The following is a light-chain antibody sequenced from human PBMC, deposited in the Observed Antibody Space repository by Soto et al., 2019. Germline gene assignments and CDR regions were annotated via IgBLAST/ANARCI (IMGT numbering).Light chain of an antibody. V-gene: IGLV2-23*02. J-gene: IGLJ3*02. CDR3: SSYAGSRGV. Sequence: QSALTQPASVSGSPGQSITISCSGTTSDVGSYNLVSWYQQHPGKAPKLVIYEVDKRPSGVSNRFSGSRSGNTASLTISGLQSEDEADYYCSSYAGSRGVFGGGTKLTVL. CDR2: EVD. CDR1: TSDVGSYNL.